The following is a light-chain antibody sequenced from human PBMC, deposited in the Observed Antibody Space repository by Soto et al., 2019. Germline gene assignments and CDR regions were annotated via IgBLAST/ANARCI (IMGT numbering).Light chain of an antibody. V-gene: IGLV2-14*01. Sequence: QSVLTQPAPVSGSPGQSITISCTGTSSDFGDDNYVSWYRQHPGKAPKLIIYDVSNRPTGVSNRFSGSKSGNTASLTMSGLQAEDEADYYCSSYLSNTIPYVFGTGTKVTVL. J-gene: IGLJ1*01. CDR3: SSYLSNTIPYV. CDR2: DVS. CDR1: SSDFGDDNY.